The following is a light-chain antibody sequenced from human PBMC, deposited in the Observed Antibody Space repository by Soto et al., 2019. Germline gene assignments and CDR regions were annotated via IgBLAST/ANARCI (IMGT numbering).Light chain of an antibody. CDR1: QSVSSSY. J-gene: IGKJ3*01. V-gene: IGKV3-20*01. CDR3: QQYVSSLQEFS. CDR2: GAS. Sequence: EIVLTQSPGTLSLSPGERVTLSCRASQSVSSSYLAWYQQKPGQAPRLLIYGASSRATGIPDRFSGSGSRSAFARAGSRIEPDVVALDSCQQYVSSLQEFSFGHGTTADIK.